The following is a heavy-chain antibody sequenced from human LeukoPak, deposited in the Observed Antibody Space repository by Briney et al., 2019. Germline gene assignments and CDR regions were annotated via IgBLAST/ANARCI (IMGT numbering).Heavy chain of an antibody. CDR1: GFTFSNYW. Sequence: GGSLRLSCAASGFTFSNYWMHWVRQAPGKGLVWVARINTDGNSPTYADSVKGRFAISRDNAKNTLYLQMDSLGADDTAVYYCARVAEAASGFDYWGQGTLVTVSS. CDR3: ARVAEAASGFDY. V-gene: IGHV3-74*01. J-gene: IGHJ4*02. CDR2: INTDGNSP. D-gene: IGHD2-15*01.